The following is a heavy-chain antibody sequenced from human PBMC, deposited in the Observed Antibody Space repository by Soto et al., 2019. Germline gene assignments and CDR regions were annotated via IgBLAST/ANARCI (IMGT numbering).Heavy chain of an antibody. CDR1: GFTFSSYS. CDR2: ISSGSITI. V-gene: IGHV3-48*02. D-gene: IGHD6-6*01. CDR3: ARGGSSSDNGMDV. Sequence: EVQLVESGGGLVQPGGSLRLSCAASGFTFSSYSMNWVRQAPGKGLEWVSYISSGSITIYYADSVKGRFTISRDNAKNSLYLQMNSLRDEDTAVYYRARGGSSSDNGMDVWGQGTTVTVSS. J-gene: IGHJ6*02.